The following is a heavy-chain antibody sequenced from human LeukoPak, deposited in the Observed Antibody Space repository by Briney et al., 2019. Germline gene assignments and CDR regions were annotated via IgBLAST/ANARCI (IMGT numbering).Heavy chain of an antibody. CDR1: GYSFTNFL. CDR2: ISPSGGST. V-gene: IGHV1-46*01. D-gene: IGHD1-1*01. CDR3: AKSEATARNYYDMDV. Sequence: ASVKVSCKASGYSFTNFLLNWVRQAPGQRLEWMGVISPSGGSTTYAQNFQDRVTMTRDTSTSTVYMELSSLRSEDTAVYYCAKSEATARNYYDMDVWGQGTTVTVSS. J-gene: IGHJ6*02.